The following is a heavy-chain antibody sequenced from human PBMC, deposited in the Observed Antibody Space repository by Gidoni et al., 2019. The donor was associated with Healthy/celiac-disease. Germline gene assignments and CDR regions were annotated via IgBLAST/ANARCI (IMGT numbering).Heavy chain of an antibody. J-gene: IGHJ4*02. D-gene: IGHD6-19*01. CDR3: ATDPGYSSGWSY. CDR1: GYTLTELS. V-gene: IGHV1-24*01. Sequence: QVQLVQSGAEVKKPGASVKVSCKVSGYTLTELSMHWVRQAPRKGLEWMGGFDPEDGETIYAQKFQGRVTRTEDTSTDTAYMELSSLRSEDTAVYYCATDPGYSSGWSYWGQGTLVTVSS. CDR2: FDPEDGET.